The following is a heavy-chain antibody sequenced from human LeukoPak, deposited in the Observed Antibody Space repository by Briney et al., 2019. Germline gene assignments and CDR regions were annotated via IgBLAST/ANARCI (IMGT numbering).Heavy chain of an antibody. J-gene: IGHJ4*02. Sequence: ASVKVSCKASGYTFTGYYMHWVRQAPGQGPEWMGWINPNSGGTNYAQKFQGRVTMTRDTSISTAYMELSRLRSEDTAVYYCARDLDSSANPFDYWGQGTLVTVSS. D-gene: IGHD3-22*01. CDR2: INPNSGGT. CDR3: ARDLDSSANPFDY. CDR1: GYTFTGYY. V-gene: IGHV1-2*02.